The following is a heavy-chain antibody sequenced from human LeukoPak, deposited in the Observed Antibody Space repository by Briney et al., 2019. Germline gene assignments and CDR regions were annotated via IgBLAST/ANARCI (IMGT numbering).Heavy chain of an antibody. CDR2: TYYRSKWYN. CDR1: GDCVSSNSAA. CDR3: ARLGMGSGWLGAYYYYYGMDV. Sequence: SQTLSLTCAISGDCVSSNSAAWNWIRQSPSRGLEWLRRTYYRSKWYNDYAVSVKSRITINPDTSKTQFSLQLNSVTPEDTAVYYCARLGMGSGWLGAYYYYYGMDVWGKGTTVTVSS. V-gene: IGHV6-1*01. D-gene: IGHD6-19*01. J-gene: IGHJ6*04.